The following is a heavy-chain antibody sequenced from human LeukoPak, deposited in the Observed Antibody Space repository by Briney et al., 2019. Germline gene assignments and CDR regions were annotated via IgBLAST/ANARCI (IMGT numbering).Heavy chain of an antibody. CDR1: GFTFSDYY. CDR2: ISSSGTTI. J-gene: IGHJ4*02. V-gene: IGHV3-11*04. Sequence: PGGSLRLSCAASGFTFSDYYMSWIRQAPGKGLEWVSFISSSGTTIYYADSVKGRFTISRDNAKNSLYLQMNSLRAEDTAVYYCARDSSYYYDSSALKYWGQGTLATVSS. CDR3: ARDSSYYYDSSALKY. D-gene: IGHD3-22*01.